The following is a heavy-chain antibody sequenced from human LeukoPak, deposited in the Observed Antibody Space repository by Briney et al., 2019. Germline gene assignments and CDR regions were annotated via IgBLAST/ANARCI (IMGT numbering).Heavy chain of an antibody. Sequence: SETRSLTCAVYGGSFSGYYWGWIRQPPGKGLEWIGEINHSGSTNYNPTLKSRVTISVDTSKNHFSLKLSSVTAADTAVCYCARTHTIFGVVRRNWFDPWGQGTLVTVSS. V-gene: IGHV4-34*01. J-gene: IGHJ5*02. CDR2: INHSGST. D-gene: IGHD3-3*01. CDR1: GGSFSGYY. CDR3: ARTHTIFGVVRRNWFDP.